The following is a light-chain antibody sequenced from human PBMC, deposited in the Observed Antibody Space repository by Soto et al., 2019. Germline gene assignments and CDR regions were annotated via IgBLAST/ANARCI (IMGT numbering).Light chain of an antibody. J-gene: IGKJ1*01. CDR2: AAS. Sequence: DIPMTQSPSSLSASVGDTVTITCRASQGISNYLAWYQQKPGQVPNLLIYAASTLQSGVPSRFDVSGSGTDFTPANSGLRPVDVATSYCETYNNAPRTFGPCTEVE. CDR3: ETYNNAPRT. CDR1: QGISNY. V-gene: IGKV1-27*01.